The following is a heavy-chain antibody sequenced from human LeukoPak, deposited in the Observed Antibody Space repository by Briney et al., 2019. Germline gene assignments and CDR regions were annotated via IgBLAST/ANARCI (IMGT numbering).Heavy chain of an antibody. V-gene: IGHV1-18*01. D-gene: IGHD3-22*01. J-gene: IGHJ3*02. CDR1: GYTFTSYG. CDR3: ARDLYYYDSSGYYPSAFDI. Sequence: GASVKVSCQASGYTFTSYGISWVRQAPGQGLEWMGWISAYNGNTNYAQKLQGRVTMTTDTSTSTAYMELRSLRSDDTAVYYCARDLYYYDSSGYYPSAFDIWGQGTMVTVSS. CDR2: ISAYNGNT.